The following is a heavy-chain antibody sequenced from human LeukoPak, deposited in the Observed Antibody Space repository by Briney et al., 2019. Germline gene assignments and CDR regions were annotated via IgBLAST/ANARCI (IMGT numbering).Heavy chain of an antibody. CDR3: AKDRGYSYGLSEIYYFDY. CDR2: ISGSGGST. V-gene: IGHV3-23*01. CDR1: GFTFSSYA. D-gene: IGHD5-18*01. J-gene: IGHJ4*02. Sequence: TGGSLRLPCAASGFTFSSYAMNWVRQAPGKGLEWVSGISGSGGSTYYADSVKGRFTISRDNSKNTLYLQMNSLRAEDTAIYYCAKDRGYSYGLSEIYYFDYWGQGTLVTVSS.